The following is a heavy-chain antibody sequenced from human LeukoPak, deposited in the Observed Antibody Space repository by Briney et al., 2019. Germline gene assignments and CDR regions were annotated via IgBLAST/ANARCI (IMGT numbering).Heavy chain of an antibody. CDR3: ARARYCSGGSCYSVRYYFDY. Sequence: ASVKVSCKASGGTFSSYAISWVRQAPGQGLEWMGINNPSGGSTSYAQKFQGRVTMTRDTSTSTVYMELSSLRSEDTAVYYCARARYCSGGSCYSVRYYFDYWGQGTLVTVSS. V-gene: IGHV1-46*01. CDR1: GGTFSSYA. CDR2: NNPSGGST. D-gene: IGHD2-15*01. J-gene: IGHJ4*02.